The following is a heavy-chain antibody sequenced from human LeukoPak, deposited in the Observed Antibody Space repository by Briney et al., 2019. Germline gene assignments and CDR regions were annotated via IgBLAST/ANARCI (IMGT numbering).Heavy chain of an antibody. V-gene: IGHV3-53*01. CDR2: IYNSGST. Sequence: GGSLRLSCAASGFTVGYNYMTWVRQAPGKGLEWVAAIYNSGSTYYADSVKGRFTISRDNSKNTMYLQMNSLRAEDTAVYYCAKTNYCGGDCYANWGQGTLVTVSS. CDR1: GFTVGYNY. J-gene: IGHJ4*02. CDR3: AKTNYCGGDCYAN. D-gene: IGHD2-21*01.